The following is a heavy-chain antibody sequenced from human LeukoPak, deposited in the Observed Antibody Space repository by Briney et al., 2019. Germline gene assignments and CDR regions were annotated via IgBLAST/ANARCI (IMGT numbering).Heavy chain of an antibody. CDR2: IYYSGST. Sequence: SETLSLTCTVSGGSISSGGYYWSWIRQPPGKGLEWIGYIYYSGSTNYNPSLKSRVTISVDTSKNQFSLKLSSVTAADTAVYYCARDGDTAMDNDAFDIWGQGTMVTVSS. J-gene: IGHJ3*02. CDR1: GGSISSGGYY. D-gene: IGHD5-18*01. V-gene: IGHV4-61*08. CDR3: ARDGDTAMDNDAFDI.